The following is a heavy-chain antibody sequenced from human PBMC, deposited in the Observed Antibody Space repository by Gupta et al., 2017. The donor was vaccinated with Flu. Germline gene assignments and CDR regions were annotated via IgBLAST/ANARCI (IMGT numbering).Heavy chain of an antibody. J-gene: IGHJ4*02. Sequence: GTIYYADSVKGRFTISRDNAKNSLYLQMDSLRAEDTAVYFCARVEARRLNYFDYWGQGTLVTVSS. D-gene: IGHD3-10*01. CDR2: GTI. V-gene: IGHV3-48*01. CDR3: ARVEARRLNYFDY.